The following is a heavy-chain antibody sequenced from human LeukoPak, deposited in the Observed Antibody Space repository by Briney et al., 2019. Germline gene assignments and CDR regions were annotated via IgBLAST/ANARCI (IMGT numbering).Heavy chain of an antibody. J-gene: IGHJ3*02. CDR3: ARGGGYFLIDAFDI. CDR2: MYYNRST. Sequence: PSETLSLTCTVSGGSISSGSYYWSWIRQPPGKGLEWIGYMYYNRSTNYNPSLKSRVTISVDTSKNQFSLKLSSVTAADTAVYYCARGGGYFLIDAFDIWGLGTMVTVSS. D-gene: IGHD3-22*01. CDR1: GGSISSGSYY. V-gene: IGHV4-61*01.